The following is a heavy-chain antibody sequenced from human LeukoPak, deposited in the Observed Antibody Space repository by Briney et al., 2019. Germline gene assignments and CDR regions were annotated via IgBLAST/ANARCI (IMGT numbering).Heavy chain of an antibody. J-gene: IGHJ4*02. CDR1: GFTLSSYW. CDR2: IKPDGTTK. D-gene: IGHD6-13*01. CDR3: ARSIPYGTTWYGRSDY. V-gene: IGHV3-7*03. Sequence: HPGGSLRLSCAASGFTLSSYWMSWVRQAPGKGLEWVANIKPDGTTKFYVDSVKGRFTISRDNALNSLYLQMNSLRAEDTAIYYCARSIPYGTTWYGRSDYWGQGTLVTVSS.